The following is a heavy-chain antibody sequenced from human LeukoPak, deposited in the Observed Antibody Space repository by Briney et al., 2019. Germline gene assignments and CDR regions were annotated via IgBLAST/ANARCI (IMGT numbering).Heavy chain of an antibody. D-gene: IGHD3-10*01. V-gene: IGHV1-69*13. J-gene: IGHJ4*02. CDR1: GGTFSSYA. Sequence: SVKVSCKASGGTFSSYAISWVRQAPGQGLEWMGGIIPIFGTANYAQKFQGRVTITADESTSTAYMELSSLRSEDTAVYYCARGDYYGSGSYPPPYWGQGALVTVSS. CDR2: IIPIFGTA. CDR3: ARGDYYGSGSYPPPY.